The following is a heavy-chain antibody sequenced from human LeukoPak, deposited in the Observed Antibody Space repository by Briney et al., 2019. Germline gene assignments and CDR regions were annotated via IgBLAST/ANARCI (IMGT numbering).Heavy chain of an antibody. CDR2: ISWNSGSI. Sequence: GRSLRLSCAASGFTFDDYAMHWVRQAPGKGLEWVSGISWNSGSIGYADSVKGRFTISRDNAKSSLFLQMNDLRAEDTAVYYCAKGGRGNGEVYWGQGTLVTVSS. V-gene: IGHV3-9*01. CDR1: GFTFDDYA. D-gene: IGHD2-8*01. J-gene: IGHJ4*02. CDR3: AKGGRGNGEVY.